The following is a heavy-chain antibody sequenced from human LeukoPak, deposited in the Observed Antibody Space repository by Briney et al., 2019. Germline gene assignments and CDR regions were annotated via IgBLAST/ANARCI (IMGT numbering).Heavy chain of an antibody. CDR3: AKGGYSYGSGFDY. Sequence: GGSLRLSCAASGFTFSSYGMHWVRQAPGKGLEWVAVISYDGSNKYYANSVKGRFTISRDNSKNTLYLQMNSLRAEDTAVYYCAKGGYSYGSGFDYWGQGTLVTVSS. CDR2: ISYDGSNK. CDR1: GFTFSSYG. D-gene: IGHD5-18*01. J-gene: IGHJ4*02. V-gene: IGHV3-30*18.